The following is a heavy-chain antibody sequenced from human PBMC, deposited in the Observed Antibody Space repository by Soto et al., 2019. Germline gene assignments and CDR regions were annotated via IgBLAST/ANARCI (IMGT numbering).Heavy chain of an antibody. V-gene: IGHV1-69*13. CDR2: IIPIFGTA. CDR3: ARPSEVPAAMRVYYYGMDV. Sequence: SVKVSCKASGGTFSSYAISWVRQAPGQGLEWMGGIIPIFGTANYAQKFQGRVTITADESTSTAYMELSSLRSEDTAVYYCARPSEVPAAMRVYYYGMDVWGQGTTVTVSS. CDR1: GGTFSSYA. J-gene: IGHJ6*01. D-gene: IGHD2-2*01.